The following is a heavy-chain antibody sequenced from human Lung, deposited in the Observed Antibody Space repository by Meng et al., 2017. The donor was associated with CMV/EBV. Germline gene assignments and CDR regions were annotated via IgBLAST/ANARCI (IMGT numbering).Heavy chain of an antibody. V-gene: IGHV4-30-4*01. J-gene: IGHJ4*02. CDR1: VSICIVNYF. Sequence: VSICIVNYFWSPFLLPPGESLEWFGYFLSSRDTYYIPSLQSRLTVTFATSKNQFSLRLNSVTAADTAVYYCVRGLYYLAGDGYYHDFWGPGTLVTVSS. CDR2: FLSSRDT. D-gene: IGHD2-21*01. CDR3: VRGLYYLAGDGYYHDF.